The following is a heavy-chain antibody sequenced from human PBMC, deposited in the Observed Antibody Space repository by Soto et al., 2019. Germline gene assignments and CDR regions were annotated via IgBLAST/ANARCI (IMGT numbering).Heavy chain of an antibody. J-gene: IGHJ6*02. CDR1: GFTFSSYG. V-gene: IGHV3-30*18. CDR3: AKGDYVWGSYRPDDYYYYGMDV. CDR2: ISYDGSNK. Sequence: ESGGGVVQPGRSLRLSCAASGFTFSSYGMHWVRQAPGKGLEWVAVISYDGSNKYYADSVKGRFTISRDNSKNTLYLQMNSLRAEDTAVYYCAKGDYVWGSYRPDDYYYYGMDVWGQGTTVTVSS. D-gene: IGHD3-16*02.